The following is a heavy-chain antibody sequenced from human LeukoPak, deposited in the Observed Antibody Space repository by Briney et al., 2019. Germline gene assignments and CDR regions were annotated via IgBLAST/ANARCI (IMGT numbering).Heavy chain of an antibody. Sequence: GGSLRLSCAASGFTFSSYGMHWVRQTPGKGLEWVAVISYDGSNKYYADSVKGRFTISRDNSKNTLYLQMNSLRAEDTAVYYCAKGGGSSWYFGYWGQGTLVTVSS. J-gene: IGHJ4*02. D-gene: IGHD6-13*01. CDR1: GFTFSSYG. CDR2: ISYDGSNK. V-gene: IGHV3-30*18. CDR3: AKGGGSSWYFGY.